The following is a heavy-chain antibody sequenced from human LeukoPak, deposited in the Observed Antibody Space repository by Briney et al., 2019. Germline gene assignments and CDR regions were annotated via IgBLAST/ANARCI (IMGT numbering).Heavy chain of an antibody. CDR2: SSSSGRTT. Sequence: GGSLRLSCAASGFTFSSYEMHWVRQAPGKGLEWVSCSSSSGRTTDYADSVKGRFTVSRDNARNSLYLQMNSLRAEDTAVYYCARDGPGYSFDHWGQGTLVAVSS. J-gene: IGHJ4*02. V-gene: IGHV3-48*03. CDR1: GFTFSSYE. CDR3: ARDGPGYSFDH. D-gene: IGHD5-18*01.